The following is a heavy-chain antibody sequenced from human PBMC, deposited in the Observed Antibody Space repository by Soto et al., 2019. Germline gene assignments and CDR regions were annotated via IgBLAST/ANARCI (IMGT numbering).Heavy chain of an antibody. CDR3: ARDGYCSGGSCYRYWYFDL. Sequence: GASVKVSCKASGYTFTSYGISWVRQAPGQGLEWMGWISAYNGNTNYAQKLQGRVTMTTDTSTSTAYMELRSLRSDDTAVYYCARDGYCSGGSCYRYWYFDLWGRGTLVTVSS. J-gene: IGHJ2*01. CDR1: GYTFTSYG. V-gene: IGHV1-18*01. D-gene: IGHD2-15*01. CDR2: ISAYNGNT.